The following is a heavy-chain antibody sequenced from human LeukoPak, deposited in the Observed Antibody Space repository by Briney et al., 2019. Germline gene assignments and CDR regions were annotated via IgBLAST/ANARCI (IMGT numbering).Heavy chain of an antibody. Sequence: PGRSLRLSCAASGFTFEDYAMHWVRQAPGKGLEWVSGINWNSASTGYADSVKGRFTISRDNAKNSLYLQMNSLRAEDTAVYYCAREVVVSYYYYMDVWGKGTTVTISS. J-gene: IGHJ6*03. CDR3: AREVVVSYYYYMDV. V-gene: IGHV3-9*01. D-gene: IGHD3-22*01. CDR1: GFTFEDYA. CDR2: INWNSAST.